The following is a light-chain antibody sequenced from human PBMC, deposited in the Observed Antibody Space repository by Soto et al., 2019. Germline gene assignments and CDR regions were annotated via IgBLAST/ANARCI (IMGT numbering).Light chain of an antibody. Sequence: EIVMTQSPATLSVSPGERATLSCRASQSVSSNLAWYQQKPGQAPRPLIYGASTRATGIPARFSGRGSGTEFTLTISSLHSEDFAVYSCQQYNNCPPLTFGQGTKVQIK. J-gene: IGKJ1*01. CDR3: QQYNNCPPLT. CDR2: GAS. V-gene: IGKV3-15*01. CDR1: QSVSSN.